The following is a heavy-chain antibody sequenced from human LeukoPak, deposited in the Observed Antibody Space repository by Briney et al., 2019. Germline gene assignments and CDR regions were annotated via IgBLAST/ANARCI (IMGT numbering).Heavy chain of an antibody. V-gene: IGHV4-34*01. J-gene: IGHJ6*02. Sequence: SETLSLTCAVYGGSFSGYYWSWIRQPPGKGLEWIGEINHSGSTNYNPSLKSRVTISVDTSKNQFSLKLSSVTAADTAVYYCARWGRLRLGVLSFIGSYYYYGMDVWGQGTTVTVSS. CDR2: INHSGST. CDR3: ARWGRLRLGVLSFIGSYYYYGMDV. CDR1: GGSFSGYY. D-gene: IGHD3-16*02.